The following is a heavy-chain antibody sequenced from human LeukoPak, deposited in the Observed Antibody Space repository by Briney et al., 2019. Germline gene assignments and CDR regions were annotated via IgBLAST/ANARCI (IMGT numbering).Heavy chain of an antibody. J-gene: IGHJ4*02. CDR3: ARIGILTGYPHPGSGGDY. CDR1: GFTFSSYS. V-gene: IGHV3-21*01. CDR2: ISSSSSYI. D-gene: IGHD3-9*01. Sequence: SGGSLRLSCAASGFTFSSYSMNWVRQAPGKGLEWVSSISSSSSYIYYADSVKGRFTISRDNAKNSLYLQMNSLRAEDTAVYYCARIGILTGYPHPGSGGDYWGQGTLVTVSS.